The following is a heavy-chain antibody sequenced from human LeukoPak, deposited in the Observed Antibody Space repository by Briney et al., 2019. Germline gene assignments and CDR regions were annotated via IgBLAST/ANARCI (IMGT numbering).Heavy chain of an antibody. CDR3: AKGDRYCSSTSCRYSPGYYYGMDV. CDR2: ISGSGGST. V-gene: IGHV3-23*01. CDR1: GFTFTSYA. J-gene: IGHJ6*02. Sequence: PGGSLRLSCAVSGFTFTSYAISWVRQAPGKGLEWVSTISGSGGSTYYADSVKGRFTISRDNSKNTLYLQMNSLRAEDTAVYYCAKGDRYCSSTSCRYSPGYYYGMDVWGQGTTVTVSS. D-gene: IGHD2-2*01.